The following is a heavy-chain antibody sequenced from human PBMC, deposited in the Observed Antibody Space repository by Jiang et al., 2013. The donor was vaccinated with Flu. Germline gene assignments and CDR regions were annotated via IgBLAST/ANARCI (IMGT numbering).Heavy chain of an antibody. CDR3: ARDRGDIVATSQLDY. D-gene: IGHD5-12*01. V-gene: IGHV1-69*01. J-gene: IGHJ4*02. Sequence: SGGTFSSYAISWVRQAPGQGLEWMGGIIPIFGTANYAQKFQGRVTITADESTSTAYMELSSLRSEDTAVYYCARDRGDIVATSQLDYWGQGTLVTVSS. CDR1: GGTFSSYA. CDR2: IIPIFGTA.